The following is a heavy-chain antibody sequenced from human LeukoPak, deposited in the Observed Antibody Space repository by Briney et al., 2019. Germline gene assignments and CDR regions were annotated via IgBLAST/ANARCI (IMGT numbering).Heavy chain of an antibody. CDR3: ARDREVGLLWFGELPAHFDY. D-gene: IGHD3-10*01. V-gene: IGHV1-18*01. J-gene: IGHJ4*02. CDR1: GYTFTSYG. CDR2: ISAYNGNT. Sequence: ASVTVSCKASGYTFTSYGISWVRQAPGQGLEWMGWISAYNGNTNYAQKLQGRVTMTTDTSTSTAYMELRSLRSDDTAVYYCARDREVGLLWFGELPAHFDYWGQGTLVTVSS.